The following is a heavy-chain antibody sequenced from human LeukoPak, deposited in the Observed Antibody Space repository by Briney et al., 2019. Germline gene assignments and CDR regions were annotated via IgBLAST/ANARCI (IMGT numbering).Heavy chain of an antibody. V-gene: IGHV4-39*01. CDR1: GGSISSGSYY. J-gene: IGHJ5*02. D-gene: IGHD2-2*01. CDR3: ARLYCSSTSCANWFDP. CDR2: IYYSGST. Sequence: ASQTLSLTCTVSGGSISSGSYYWSWIRQPPGKGLEWIGSIYYSGSTYYNPSLKSRVTISVDTSKNQFSLKLSSVTAADTAVYYCARLYCSSTSCANWFDPWGQGTLVTVSS.